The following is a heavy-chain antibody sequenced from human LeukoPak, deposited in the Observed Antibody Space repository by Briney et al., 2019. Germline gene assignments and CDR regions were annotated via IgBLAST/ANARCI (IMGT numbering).Heavy chain of an antibody. D-gene: IGHD6-19*01. J-gene: IGHJ4*02. CDR2: IYYSGST. V-gene: IGHV4-59*08. CDR3: ASTVTYSSGWPFDY. Sequence: SETLSLTCTVSGGSISSYYWSWIRQPPGKGLEWIGYIYYSGSTNYNPSLKSRVTISVDTSKNQFFLKLSSVTAADTAVYYRASTVTYSSGWPFDYWGQGTLVTVSS. CDR1: GGSISSYY.